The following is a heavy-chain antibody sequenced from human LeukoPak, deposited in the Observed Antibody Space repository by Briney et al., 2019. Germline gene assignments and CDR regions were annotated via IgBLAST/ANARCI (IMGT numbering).Heavy chain of an antibody. CDR2: ISAYNGNT. Sequence: ASVKVSCKASGYTFTSYGISWVRQAPGQGLESMGWISAYNGNTNYAQKLQGRVTMTTDTSTSTAYMELRSLRSDDTAVYYCARGPLRLRWDAAAFDIWGQGTMVTVSS. D-gene: IGHD4-23*01. V-gene: IGHV1-18*01. J-gene: IGHJ3*02. CDR3: ARGPLRLRWDAAAFDI. CDR1: GYTFTSYG.